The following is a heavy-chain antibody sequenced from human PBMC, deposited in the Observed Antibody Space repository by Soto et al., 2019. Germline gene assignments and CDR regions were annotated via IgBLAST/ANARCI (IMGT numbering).Heavy chain of an antibody. J-gene: IGHJ4*02. CDR1: GFTFSSYA. CDR3: AKRRGAGGHFDY. Sequence: PGGSLRLSCAASGFTFSSYAMGWVRQGPGKGLEWVAVVSIGGSTHYADSVRGRFTISRDNSKNTLSPQMNSLTAEDTAVYFCAKRRGAGGHFDYCAQGALVTVSS. D-gene: IGHD2-15*01. CDR2: VSIGGST. V-gene: IGHV3-23*01.